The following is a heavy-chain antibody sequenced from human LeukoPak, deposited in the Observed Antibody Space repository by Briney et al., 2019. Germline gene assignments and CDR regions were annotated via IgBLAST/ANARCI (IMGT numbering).Heavy chain of an antibody. J-gene: IGHJ6*02. V-gene: IGHV3-7*03. CDR3: ARNNGMDV. CDR1: GFTFSSYW. CDR2: VNRDGSET. Sequence: GGSLRLSCAASGFTFSSYWTSWVRQVPGRGPEWVANVNRDGSETYYLDSVKGRFTISKDNAKNSLYLQMNSLRAEDTALYHCARNNGMDVWGQGTTVIVSS.